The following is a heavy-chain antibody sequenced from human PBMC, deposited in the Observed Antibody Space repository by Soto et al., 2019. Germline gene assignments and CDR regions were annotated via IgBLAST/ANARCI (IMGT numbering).Heavy chain of an antibody. J-gene: IGHJ6*02. CDR1: GGSVSIGSYY. Sequence: PSEPLSLTCTVSGGSVSIGSYYWSWIRQPPGKGLDWIGYIYYSGSTNYNPSLKSRVTISVDTSKNQFSLKLSSVTAADTAVYYCARVPRIAAAGRRYYYYGMDVWGQGTTVTVSS. D-gene: IGHD6-13*01. CDR3: ARVPRIAAAGRRYYYYGMDV. CDR2: IYYSGST. V-gene: IGHV4-61*01.